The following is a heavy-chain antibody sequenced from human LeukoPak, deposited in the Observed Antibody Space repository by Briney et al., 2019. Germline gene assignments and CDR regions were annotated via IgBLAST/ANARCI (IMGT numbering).Heavy chain of an antibody. CDR1: GFTFSSYG. CDR3: AKVRIQLWDDAFDI. J-gene: IGHJ3*02. V-gene: IGHV3-30*02. D-gene: IGHD5-18*01. Sequence: GGSLRLSYAASGFTFSSYGMHWVRQAPGKGLEWVAFIRYDGSNKHYADSVKGRFTISRDNSKNTLYLQMNSLRAENTAVYYCAKVRIQLWDDAFDIWGQGTMVTVSS. CDR2: IRYDGSNK.